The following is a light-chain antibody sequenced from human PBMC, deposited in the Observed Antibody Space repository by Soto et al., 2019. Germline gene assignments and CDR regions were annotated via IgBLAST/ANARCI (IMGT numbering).Light chain of an antibody. CDR3: QQYGSAIT. J-gene: IGKJ5*01. CDR1: QSVSSSY. Sequence: IVLKQSAGTLSLYQGERATLSCRASQSVSSSYLAWYQQKPGQAPRLLIYGASSRATGIPDRFSGSGSGTDFTLTISRLEPEDFAVYYCQQYGSAITFGQGTRLEIK. CDR2: GAS. V-gene: IGKV3-20*01.